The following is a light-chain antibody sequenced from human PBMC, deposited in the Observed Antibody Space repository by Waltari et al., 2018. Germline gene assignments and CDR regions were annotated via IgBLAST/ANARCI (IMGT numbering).Light chain of an antibody. Sequence: ALTQFPLSLPVTPGARASIFCSSQQSLLHSDGRNFLDWYVQKPGHSPQLLIYLGSNRASGVPDRFSGGGSGTDFTLTISRVEAEDVGVYYCMQTQEIPLPFGGGTKVEIK. CDR2: LGS. CDR1: QSLLHSDGRNF. V-gene: IGKV2-28*01. J-gene: IGKJ4*01. CDR3: MQTQEIPLP.